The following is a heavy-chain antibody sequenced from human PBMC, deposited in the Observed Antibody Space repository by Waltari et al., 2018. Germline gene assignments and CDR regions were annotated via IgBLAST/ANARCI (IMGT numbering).Heavy chain of an antibody. CDR2: IYTSGST. Sequence: QVQLQESGPGLGKPSATLSPTCTVSGGSISSYYRSWIRQPAGRGLEWIGRIYTSGSTNYNPSLKSRVTMSVDTSKNQFSLKLSSVTAADTAVYYCARDLPQDYDFWSGYSAFDYWGQGTLVTVSS. CDR3: ARDLPQDYDFWSGYSAFDY. V-gene: IGHV4-4*07. D-gene: IGHD3-3*01. CDR1: GGSISSYY. J-gene: IGHJ4*02.